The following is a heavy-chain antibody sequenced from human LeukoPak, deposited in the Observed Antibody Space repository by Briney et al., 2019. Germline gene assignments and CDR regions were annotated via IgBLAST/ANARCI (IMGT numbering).Heavy chain of an antibody. J-gene: IGHJ6*03. CDR2: IKQDGSEK. Sequence: GGSLRLSCAASGFTFSSYWMSWVRQAPGKGLEWVANIKQDGSEKYYVDSVKGRFTISRDNAKNSLYLQMNSLRAEDTAMYYCARDPDGYSYGGLYYYYYMDVWGKGTTVTVSS. D-gene: IGHD5-18*01. V-gene: IGHV3-7*01. CDR1: GFTFSSYW. CDR3: ARDPDGYSYGGLYYYYYMDV.